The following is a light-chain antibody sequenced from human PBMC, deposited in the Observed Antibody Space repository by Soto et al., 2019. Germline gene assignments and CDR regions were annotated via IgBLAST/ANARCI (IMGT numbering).Light chain of an antibody. CDR3: QQYNNWPHT. Sequence: EIVMTQSPATLSVSPGERATLSCRANQSVSSNLAWYQEKLGQAPRPLMYGASTRATGIPARFSGSGSGTEFTLTISSLQSEDFAVYYCQQYNNWPHTFGQGTKLEIK. J-gene: IGKJ2*01. CDR2: GAS. CDR1: QSVSSN. V-gene: IGKV3-15*01.